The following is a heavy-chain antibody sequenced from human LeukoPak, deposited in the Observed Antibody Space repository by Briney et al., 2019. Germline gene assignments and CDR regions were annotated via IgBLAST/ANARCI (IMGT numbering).Heavy chain of an antibody. CDR1: GGTFSSYA. CDR2: IIPIFGTA. D-gene: IGHD3-22*01. Sequence: SVTVSCKASGGTFSSYAISWVRQAPGQGLEWMGGIIPIFGTANYAQKFQGRVTMTTDTSTSTAYMELRSLRSDDTAVYYCARDATSLNYYDSSGYCYWGQGTLVTVSS. V-gene: IGHV1-69*05. J-gene: IGHJ4*02. CDR3: ARDATSLNYYDSSGYCY.